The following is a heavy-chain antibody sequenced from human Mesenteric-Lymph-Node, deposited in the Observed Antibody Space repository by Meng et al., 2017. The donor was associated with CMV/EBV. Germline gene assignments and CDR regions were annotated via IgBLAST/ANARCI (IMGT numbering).Heavy chain of an antibody. D-gene: IGHD6-25*01. J-gene: IGHJ4*02. CDR2: INHNGVP. CDR1: GGSFSGYY. Sequence: QVHLQQWGAGLLKPSGTLSLTCAVYGGSFSGYYWSWIRQPPGKGLGWIGEINHNGVPNYHTSLVCLFTISLDRSKYQFSLYLSAVTAEDTDVYYCARGSAIPVNNYWGQGTLVTVSS. V-gene: IGHV4-34*01. CDR3: ARGSAIPVNNY.